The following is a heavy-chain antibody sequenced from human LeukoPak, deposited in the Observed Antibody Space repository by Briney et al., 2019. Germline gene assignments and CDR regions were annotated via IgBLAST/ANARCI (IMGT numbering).Heavy chain of an antibody. V-gene: IGHV1-2*02. D-gene: IGHD6-13*01. J-gene: IGHJ4*02. CDR3: ARALSYSSSSRGGIGY. CDR2: INPNSGGT. Sequence: ASVKVSCKASGYTFTGYYMHWVRQAPGQGLEWMGWINPNSGGTNYAQKLQGRVTMTTDTSTSTAYMGLRSLRSDDTAVYYCARALSYSSSSRGGIGYWGQGTLVTVSS. CDR1: GYTFTGYY.